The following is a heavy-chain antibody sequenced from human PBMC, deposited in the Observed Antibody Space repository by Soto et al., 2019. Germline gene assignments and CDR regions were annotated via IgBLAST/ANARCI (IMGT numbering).Heavy chain of an antibody. V-gene: IGHV1-18*01. Sequence: GASVKVSCKASGYTFTSYGISWVRQAPGQGLEWMGWISAYNGNTNYAQKLQGRVTMTTDTSTSTAHMELRSLRSDDTAVYYCARGFIGSYYYYGMDVWGQGTTVTVSS. J-gene: IGHJ6*02. CDR1: GYTFTSYG. D-gene: IGHD1-26*01. CDR3: ARGFIGSYYYYGMDV. CDR2: ISAYNGNT.